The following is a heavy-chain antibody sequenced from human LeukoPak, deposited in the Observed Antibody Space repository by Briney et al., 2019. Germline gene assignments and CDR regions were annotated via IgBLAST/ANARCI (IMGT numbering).Heavy chain of an antibody. CDR1: GYTFTSYG. D-gene: IGHD3-10*01. V-gene: IGHV1-18*01. CDR3: ARANTYYYGSGSGDEFDY. Sequence: GASVKVSCKASGYTFTSYGISWVRQAPGQGLEWMGWISAYNGNTNYAQKLQGRVTMTTDTSTSTAYMELRSLRSDDTAVYYCARANTYYYGSGSGDEFDYWGQGTLVTVSS. J-gene: IGHJ4*02. CDR2: ISAYNGNT.